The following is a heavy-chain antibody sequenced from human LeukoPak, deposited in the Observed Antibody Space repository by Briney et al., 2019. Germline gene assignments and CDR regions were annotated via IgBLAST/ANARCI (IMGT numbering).Heavy chain of an antibody. CDR3: ARGRVGYSRLVDY. CDR1: GFTFSDYY. Sequence: PGGSLRLSCAASGFTFSDYYMSWIPQAPGKGLERVSYISSSGSTIYYADSVKGRFTISRDNAKNSLYLQMNSLRAEDTAVYYCARGRVGYSRLVDYWGQGTLVTVSS. J-gene: IGHJ4*02. CDR2: ISSSGSTI. V-gene: IGHV3-11*01. D-gene: IGHD5-18*01.